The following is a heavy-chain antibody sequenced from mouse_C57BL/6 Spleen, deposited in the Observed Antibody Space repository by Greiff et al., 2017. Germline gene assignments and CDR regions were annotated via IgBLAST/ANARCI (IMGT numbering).Heavy chain of an antibody. CDR3: ARSSDCYPFAY. J-gene: IGHJ3*01. CDR1: GYTFTSYW. V-gene: IGHV1-55*01. CDR2: IYPGRGST. D-gene: IGHD2-3*01. Sequence: QVQLKQPGAELVKPGASVKMSCKASGYTFTSYWITWVKQRPGQGLELIGDIYPGRGSTNYNEKFKSKATLTVNASSSTAYMQLSSLTSEYSAVYYFARSSDCYPFAYWGQGTLVTVSA.